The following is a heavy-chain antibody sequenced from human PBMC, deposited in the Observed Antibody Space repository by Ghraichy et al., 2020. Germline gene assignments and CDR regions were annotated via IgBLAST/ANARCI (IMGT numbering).Heavy chain of an antibody. CDR3: AKNILGYSDV. V-gene: IGHV3-23*01. Sequence: GESLNISCAASGFTFSSYAMSWVRQAPGKGLEWVSTISGSGGSTYYADSVKGRFTISRDNSKNTLYLQMNSLRAEDTAIYYCAKNILGYSDVWGQGTTVAVSS. CDR1: GFTFSSYA. J-gene: IGHJ6*02. CDR2: ISGSGGST. D-gene: IGHD2-15*01.